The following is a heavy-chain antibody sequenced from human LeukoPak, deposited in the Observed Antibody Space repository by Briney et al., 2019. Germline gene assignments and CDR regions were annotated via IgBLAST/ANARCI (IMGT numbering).Heavy chain of an antibody. J-gene: IGHJ4*02. Sequence: PGGSLRLSCAASGFAFGSCSMNWVRQALEKGLEWVSPISSSSSYISYAEPVKGRFTISRDNAKNSLYLQMNSLRAEDTAVYYCAKERGYCSSTSCHVFDYWGQGTLVTVSS. D-gene: IGHD2-2*01. CDR2: ISSSSSYI. V-gene: IGHV3-21*01. CDR3: AKERGYCSSTSCHVFDY. CDR1: GFAFGSCS.